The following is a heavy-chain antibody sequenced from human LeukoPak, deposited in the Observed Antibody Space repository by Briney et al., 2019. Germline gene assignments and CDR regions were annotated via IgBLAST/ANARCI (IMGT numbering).Heavy chain of an antibody. CDR2: IDPSDSYT. D-gene: IGHD6-19*01. CDR3: ARHSQWVIVDELL. CDR1: GYSFTSYW. Sequence: HGESLKISCKGSGYSFTSYWITWVRQMPGKGLEWVGRIDPSDSYTSYSPSFQGHVTISADKSLSTAYLQWSSLKASDTAMYYCARHSQWVIVDELLWGQGTLVTVSS. V-gene: IGHV5-10-1*01. J-gene: IGHJ4*02.